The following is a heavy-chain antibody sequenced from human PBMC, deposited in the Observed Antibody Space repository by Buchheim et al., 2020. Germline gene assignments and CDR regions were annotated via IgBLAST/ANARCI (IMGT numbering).Heavy chain of an antibody. Sequence: QVQLVESGGGLVKPGGSLRLSCAASGFTFSDYYMSWIRQAPGKGLEGVSYISSSSSYTNYADSVKGRFTISRDNAKNSLYLQMNSLRAEDTAVYYCARVYYDFWSGYSGWFDPWGQGTL. CDR1: GFTFSDYY. CDR3: ARVYYDFWSGYSGWFDP. CDR2: ISSSSSYT. D-gene: IGHD3-3*01. V-gene: IGHV3-11*06. J-gene: IGHJ5*02.